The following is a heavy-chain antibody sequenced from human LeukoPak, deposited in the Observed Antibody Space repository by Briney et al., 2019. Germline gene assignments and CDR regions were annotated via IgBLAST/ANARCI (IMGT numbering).Heavy chain of an antibody. D-gene: IGHD4-17*01. CDR1: GFTFSSYA. CDR3: ARATQDYGDYGGAFDI. V-gene: IGHV3-30*04. J-gene: IGHJ3*02. Sequence: PGGSLRLSCAASGFTFSSYAMHWVRQAPGKGLEWVAVISYDGSNKYYADSVKGRFTISRDNSKNTLFLQMNSLRVEDTAVYYCARATQDYGDYGGAFDIWGQGTMVTVSS. CDR2: ISYDGSNK.